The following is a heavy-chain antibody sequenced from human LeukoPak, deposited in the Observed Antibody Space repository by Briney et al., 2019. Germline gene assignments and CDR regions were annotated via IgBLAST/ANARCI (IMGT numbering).Heavy chain of an antibody. V-gene: IGHV1-69*02. CDR1: GYTFTGYY. D-gene: IGHD6-13*01. Sequence: GASVKVSCKASGYTFTGYYMHWVRQAPGQGLEWMGRIIPILGIANYAQKFQGRVTITADKSTSTAYTELSSLRSEDTAVYYCARRVSSSWYGYFDYWGQGTLVTVSS. CDR3: ARRVSSSWYGYFDY. J-gene: IGHJ4*02. CDR2: IIPILGIA.